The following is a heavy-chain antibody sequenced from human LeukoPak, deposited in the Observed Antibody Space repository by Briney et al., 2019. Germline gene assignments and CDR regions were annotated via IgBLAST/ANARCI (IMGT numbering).Heavy chain of an antibody. D-gene: IGHD3-10*01. CDR1: GFTVSSNY. CDR3: ARDVYYGSGSYLY. Sequence: PGGSLRLSCAASGFTVSSNYMSWVRQAPGKGLEWVSVIYSGGSTYYADSVKGRFTISRHNSKNTLYLQMNSLRAEDTAVYYCARDVYYGSGSYLYWGQGTLVTVSS. CDR2: IYSGGST. V-gene: IGHV3-53*04. J-gene: IGHJ4*02.